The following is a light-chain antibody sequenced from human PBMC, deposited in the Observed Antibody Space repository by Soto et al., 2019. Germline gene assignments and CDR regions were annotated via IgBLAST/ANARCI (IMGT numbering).Light chain of an antibody. CDR2: AAS. Sequence: DIQMTQSPYSLSASVGDRVTVTCRASQTMSTYLNWFQQKPGEAPKLLIYAASSLHSGVPSRFSGSGSGTDFTLAIISLQPEDLATYYCQQSYRFPWTFGQGTKVEIE. V-gene: IGKV1-39*01. CDR1: QTMSTY. J-gene: IGKJ1*01. CDR3: QQSYRFPWT.